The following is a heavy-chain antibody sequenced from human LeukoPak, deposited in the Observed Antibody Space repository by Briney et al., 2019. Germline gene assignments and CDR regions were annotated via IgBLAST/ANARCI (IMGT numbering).Heavy chain of an antibody. V-gene: IGHV1-69*13. D-gene: IGHD3-10*01. Sequence: GASVKVSCKASGGTFSSYAISWVRQAPGQGLEWMGGIIPIFGTANYAQKFQGRVTITADESTSTAYMELSSLRSEDTAMYYCARVEKAVRGVMVDYWGQGTLVTVSS. CDR1: GGTFSSYA. J-gene: IGHJ4*02. CDR2: IIPIFGTA. CDR3: ARVEKAVRGVMVDY.